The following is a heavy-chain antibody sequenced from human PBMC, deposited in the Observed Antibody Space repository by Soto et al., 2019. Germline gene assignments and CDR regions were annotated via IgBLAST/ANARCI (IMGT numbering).Heavy chain of an antibody. J-gene: IGHJ4*02. CDR2: IYWDDDK. D-gene: IGHD6-19*01. CDR1: GFSLSTSGVG. V-gene: IGHV2-5*02. Sequence: QITLKESGPTLMKPTQTLTLTCTFSGFSLSTSGVGVGWIRQPPGKALEWLVFIYWDDDKRYSPSLRNRLTITKDTSKNQVVLRMTNMDPVDTATYYCAHRGEYNSDWNGGYLNSWGQGTLVTVSS. CDR3: AHRGEYNSDWNGGYLNS.